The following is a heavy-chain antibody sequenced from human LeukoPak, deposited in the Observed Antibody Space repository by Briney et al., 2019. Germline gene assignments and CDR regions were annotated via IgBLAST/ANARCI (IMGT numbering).Heavy chain of an antibody. CDR3: ATTGAHSSGWYLY. CDR2: INPNSGGT. CDR1: GYTFTGYY. V-gene: IGHV1-2*02. Sequence: GASVKVSCKASGYTFTGYYMHSVRQAPGQGLEWMGWINPNSGGTNYAQKFQGRVTMTRDTSISTAYMELSRLRSDDTAVYYCATTGAHSSGWYLYWGQGTLVTVSS. J-gene: IGHJ4*02. D-gene: IGHD6-19*01.